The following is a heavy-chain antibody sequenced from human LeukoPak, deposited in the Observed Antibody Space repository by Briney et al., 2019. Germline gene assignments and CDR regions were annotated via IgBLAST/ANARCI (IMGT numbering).Heavy chain of an antibody. CDR1: GFTFDDYG. CDR3: AKGGGRGYYFDY. V-gene: IGHV3-43*02. CDR2: ISGDGGST. Sequence: GGSLRLSCAASGFTFDDYGMRWVRQAPGKGLEWVSLISGDGGSTYYADSVKGRFTISRDNSKNSLYLQMNSLRTEDTALYYCAKGGGRGYYFDYWGQGTLVTVSS. D-gene: IGHD3-16*01. J-gene: IGHJ4*02.